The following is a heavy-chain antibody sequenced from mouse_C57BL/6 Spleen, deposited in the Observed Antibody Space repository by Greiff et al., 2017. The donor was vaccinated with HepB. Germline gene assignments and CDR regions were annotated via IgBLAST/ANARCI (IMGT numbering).Heavy chain of an antibody. CDR2: IYPGDGDT. V-gene: IGHV1-82*01. CDR1: GYAFSSSW. D-gene: IGHD2-10*02. Sequence: QVQLKESGPELVKPGASVKISCKASGYAFSSSWMNWVKQRPGKGLEWIGRIYPGDGDTNYNGKFKGKATLTADKSSSTAYMQLSSLTSEDSAVYFCARSAYGNYVYWGQGTTLTVSS. J-gene: IGHJ2*01. CDR3: ARSAYGNYVY.